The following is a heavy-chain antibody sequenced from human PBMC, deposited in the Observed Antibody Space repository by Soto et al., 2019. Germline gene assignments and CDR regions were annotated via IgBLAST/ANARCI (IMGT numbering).Heavy chain of an antibody. V-gene: IGHV1-69*06. CDR2: IIPIFGTA. J-gene: IGHJ6*02. CDR1: GGTFSSYA. Sequence: QVQLVQSGAEVKKPGSSVKVSCKASGGTFSSYAISWVRQAPGQGLEWMGGIIPIFGTANYAQKFQGRVTSTADKSPSTAYMELSSLRSEDTAVYYCARDLYSGYDSSHYYGMDVWGQGTTVTVSS. D-gene: IGHD5-12*01. CDR3: ARDLYSGYDSSHYYGMDV.